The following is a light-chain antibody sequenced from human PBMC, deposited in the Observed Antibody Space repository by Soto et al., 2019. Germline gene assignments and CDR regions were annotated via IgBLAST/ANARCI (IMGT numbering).Light chain of an antibody. V-gene: IGKV3-15*01. CDR1: QTVGSN. CDR2: VTS. CDR3: QQYYNWPRT. Sequence: EIVLTQSPDALSVSLVERSTLSFRASQTVGSNLAWYQQKPGQAPRLLIYVTSARAAGIPARFSGSGSGTEFTLTISSLQSEDFAVYYCQQYYNWPRTFGQGTKVDI. J-gene: IGKJ1*01.